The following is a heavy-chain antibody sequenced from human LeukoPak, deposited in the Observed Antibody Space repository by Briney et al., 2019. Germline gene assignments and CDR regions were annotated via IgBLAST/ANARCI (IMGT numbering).Heavy chain of an antibody. CDR1: GYTFTSYG. D-gene: IGHD2-2*01. V-gene: IGHV1-18*01. J-gene: IGHJ4*02. CDR3: ATGYCSSTSCSFDY. Sequence: ASVKVSCKASGYTFTSYGISWVRQAPGQGLEWMGWISAYNGNTDYAQKFQGRVTMTRDTSTSTVYMELSSLRSEDTAVYYCATGYCSSTSCSFDYWGQGTLVTVSS. CDR2: ISAYNGNT.